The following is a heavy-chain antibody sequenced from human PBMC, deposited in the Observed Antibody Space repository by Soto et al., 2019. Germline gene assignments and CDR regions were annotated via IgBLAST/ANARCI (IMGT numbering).Heavy chain of an antibody. V-gene: IGHV1-69*02. J-gene: IGHJ4*02. CDR1: GGTFSSYT. CDR3: ARAEYYYGSGAFFDY. Sequence: QVQLVQSGAEVKKPGSSVKVSCKASGGTFSSYTISWVRQAPGQGLEWMGRIIPILGIANYAQKFQGRVTITADKSTSTAYMELSSLRSDDTAVYSCARAEYYYGSGAFFDYWGQGTLVTVSS. D-gene: IGHD3-10*01. CDR2: IIPILGIA.